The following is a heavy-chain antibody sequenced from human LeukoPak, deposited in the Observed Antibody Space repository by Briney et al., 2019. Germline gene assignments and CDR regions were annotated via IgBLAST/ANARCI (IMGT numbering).Heavy chain of an antibody. V-gene: IGHV4-59*01. CDR2: IYYSGST. CDR1: GGSISSYY. D-gene: IGHD6-13*01. Sequence: ASETLSLTCTVSGGSISSYYWSWIRQPSGKGLEWIGYIYYSGSTNYNPSLKSRVTISVDTSKNQFSLKLSSVTAADTAVYYCARALAAAVPIDYWGQGTLVTVSS. CDR3: ARALAAAVPIDY. J-gene: IGHJ4*02.